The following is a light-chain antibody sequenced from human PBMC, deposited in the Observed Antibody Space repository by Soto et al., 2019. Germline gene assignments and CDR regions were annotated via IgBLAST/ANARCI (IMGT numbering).Light chain of an antibody. CDR2: DVS. Sequence: QSAPTQPRSVSGSPGQSVTISCTGTYSDIGSYNDVSWYQHHPAKAPRLMIFDVSQRPSGVPDRFSGSKSGNTASLTISGLQTEDEADYYCCSYARAYRLMIFGEGTKLTVL. CDR1: YSDIGSYND. J-gene: IGLJ2*01. V-gene: IGLV2-11*01. CDR3: CSYARAYRLMI.